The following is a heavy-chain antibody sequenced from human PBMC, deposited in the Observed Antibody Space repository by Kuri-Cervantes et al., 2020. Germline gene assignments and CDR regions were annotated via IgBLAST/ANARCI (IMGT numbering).Heavy chain of an antibody. V-gene: IGHV4-38-2*01. CDR1: GYSISSGYF. D-gene: IGHD2-21*02. Sequence: GSLRLSCAVSGYSISSGYFWGWIRQPPGKGLEWIGSIDHSGSTYYNPPLKSGVTISVDTSKNYFPLMLSSVTAADTAVYYCARVPGLYCGGDCYDDYWGQGTLVTVSS. CDR2: IDHSGST. J-gene: IGHJ4*02. CDR3: ARVPGLYCGGDCYDDY.